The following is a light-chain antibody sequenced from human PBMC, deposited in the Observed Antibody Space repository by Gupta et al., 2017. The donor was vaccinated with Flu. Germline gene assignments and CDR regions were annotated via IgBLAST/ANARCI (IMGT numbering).Light chain of an antibody. V-gene: IGKV1-12*01. CDR3: HHPNSFPFT. CDR2: GAS. J-gene: IGKJ5*01. Sequence: PSVVSASFGYTVTITCRASQDISTCLAWYQQKPGKAPNLLIYGASPVQNGVPSRFSGSGSGTIFNLTISNRQPEDFAVYYCHHPNSFPFTFGQGTQMDIK. CDR1: QDISTC.